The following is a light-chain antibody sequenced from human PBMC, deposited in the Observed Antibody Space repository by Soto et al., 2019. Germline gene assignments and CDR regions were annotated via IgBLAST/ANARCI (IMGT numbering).Light chain of an antibody. CDR2: GAS. CDR1: QSVSSSY. J-gene: IGKJ4*01. Sequence: EIVLTQSPGTLSLSPGERATLSCRASQSVSSSYLAWYQQKPGQAPRLLIYGASSRATGIPDRFSGSGSGTHFTLTISRLEPGDFAVYYCQQYGSSPPLTFGGGTKVEIK. V-gene: IGKV3-20*01. CDR3: QQYGSSPPLT.